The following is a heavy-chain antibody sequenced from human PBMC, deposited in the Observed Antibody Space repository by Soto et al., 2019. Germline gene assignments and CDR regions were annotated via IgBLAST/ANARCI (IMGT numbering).Heavy chain of an antibody. CDR2: IKSRADGGTA. V-gene: IGHV3-15*01. CDR1: GITFSNAW. Sequence: EVQLVESGGGLVKPGGSLRLSCAASGITFSNAWMSWVRQAPGKGLEWVGRIKSRADGGTADHAAPVKGRFAISRDDSKNTLYLQMNSLKTEDTAVYYCATLGGNLGAFDYWGQGTLVTVSS. J-gene: IGHJ4*02. D-gene: IGHD3-16*01. CDR3: ATLGGNLGAFDY.